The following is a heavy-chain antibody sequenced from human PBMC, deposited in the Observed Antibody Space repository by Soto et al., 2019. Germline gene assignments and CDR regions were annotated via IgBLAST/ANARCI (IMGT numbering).Heavy chain of an antibody. D-gene: IGHD1-7*01. CDR1: GYTFTSYG. CDR3: ARNYGATGYYYYGMDV. Sequence: ASLKVSCKASGYTFTSYGISWVLQAPGQGLEWMGWISAYNGNTNYAQKLQGRVTMTTDTSTSTAYMELRSLRSDDTAVYYCARNYGATGYYYYGMDVWGQGXTVTVSS. J-gene: IGHJ6*02. CDR2: ISAYNGNT. V-gene: IGHV1-18*01.